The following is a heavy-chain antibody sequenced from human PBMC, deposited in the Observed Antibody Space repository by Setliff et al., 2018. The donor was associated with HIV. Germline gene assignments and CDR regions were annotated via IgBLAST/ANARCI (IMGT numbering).Heavy chain of an antibody. D-gene: IGHD3-10*01. CDR1: GFTLSDYW. V-gene: IGHV3-74*01. CDR2: INSDGSTT. Sequence: GGSLRLSCVASGFTLSDYWMHWVRHAPGKGLMWVSRINSDGSTTDYADSVKGRFTISRDNSKNTLYLQMNSLRAEDTALYYCAKDAVTMVRGHYYYMDVWGKGTTVTVSS. J-gene: IGHJ6*03. CDR3: AKDAVTMVRGHYYYMDV.